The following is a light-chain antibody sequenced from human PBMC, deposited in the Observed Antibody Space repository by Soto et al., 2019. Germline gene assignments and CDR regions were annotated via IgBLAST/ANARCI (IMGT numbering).Light chain of an antibody. V-gene: IGLV2-14*03. Sequence: QSVLTQPASVSGSPGQWITISCTGTRSDIGAYNFVSWYQQHPGEVPKLMLYDVNVRPSGVSNRFSGSKSGNTASLTISGLQAEDEADYYCTSWTTSTTMIFGGGTKVTVL. CDR1: RSDIGAYNF. CDR2: DVN. CDR3: TSWTTSTTMI. J-gene: IGLJ2*01.